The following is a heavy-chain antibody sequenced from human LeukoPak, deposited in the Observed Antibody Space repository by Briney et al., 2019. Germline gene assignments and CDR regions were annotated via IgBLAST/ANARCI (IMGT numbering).Heavy chain of an antibody. CDR1: GGSISSSSYY. V-gene: IGHV4-39*01. CDR2: IYYSGST. J-gene: IGHJ4*02. Sequence: SETLSLTCTVSGGSISSSSYYWGWIRQPPGKGLEWIGSIYYSGSTYYNPSLKSRVTISVDTSKNQFSLKLSSVTAADTAVYYCARESSGYYVYWGQGTLVTVSS. D-gene: IGHD3-22*01. CDR3: ARESSGYYVY.